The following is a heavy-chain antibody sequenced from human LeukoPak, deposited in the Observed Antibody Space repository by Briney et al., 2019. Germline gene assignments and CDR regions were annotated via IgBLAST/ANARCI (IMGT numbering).Heavy chain of an antibody. Sequence: GGSLRLSCAASGFTLDDYAMHWVRQAPGKGLEWVSGISWNGDSIGYADSVKGRFTISRDNAQKSLYLQMNSLRAEDTAVYYCARDSIAVAGDFDYWGQGTLVTVSS. CDR1: GFTLDDYA. D-gene: IGHD6-19*01. CDR2: ISWNGDSI. V-gene: IGHV3-9*01. CDR3: ARDSIAVAGDFDY. J-gene: IGHJ4*02.